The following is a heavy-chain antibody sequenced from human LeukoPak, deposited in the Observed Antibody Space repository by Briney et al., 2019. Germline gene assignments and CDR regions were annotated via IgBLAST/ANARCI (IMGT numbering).Heavy chain of an antibody. J-gene: IGHJ4*02. V-gene: IGHV3-30*04. CDR1: GFTFSSYA. Sequence: GGSLRLSCAASGFTFSSYAMHWVRQAPGKGLEWVAVISYDGSNKYYADSVKGRFTISRDNSKNTLYLQMNSLRAEDTAVYYCARETVVVGTDQGHFDYWGQGTLVTVSS. CDR3: ARETVVVGTDQGHFDY. D-gene: IGHD2-15*01. CDR2: ISYDGSNK.